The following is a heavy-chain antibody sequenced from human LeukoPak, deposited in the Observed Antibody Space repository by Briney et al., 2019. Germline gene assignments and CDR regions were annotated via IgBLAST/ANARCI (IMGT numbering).Heavy chain of an antibody. CDR1: GFTFSSYW. D-gene: IGHD5-18*01. Sequence: GGSLRLSCAASGFTFSSYWMSWVRQAPGKGLEWVAFIRYDGSNKYYADSVKGRFTISRDNSKNTLYLQMNSLRAEDTAVYYCAKEVAGYSYGYFDYWGQGTLVTVSS. V-gene: IGHV3-30*02. J-gene: IGHJ4*02. CDR3: AKEVAGYSYGYFDY. CDR2: IRYDGSNK.